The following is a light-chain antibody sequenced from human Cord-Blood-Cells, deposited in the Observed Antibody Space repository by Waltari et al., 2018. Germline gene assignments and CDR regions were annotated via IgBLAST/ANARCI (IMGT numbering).Light chain of an antibody. CDR3: QQYYSTPIT. CDR2: RAS. V-gene: IGKV4-1*01. Sequence: DIVMTQSPDSLAVSLGESATVNCKSSQSVLYSSNNKNYLAWYQQKPGQPPKLLIYRASTRESGVPDRFSGSGSGTDFTLTISSLQAEDVAVYYCQQYYSTPITFGQGTRLEIK. CDR1: QSVLYSSNNKNY. J-gene: IGKJ5*01.